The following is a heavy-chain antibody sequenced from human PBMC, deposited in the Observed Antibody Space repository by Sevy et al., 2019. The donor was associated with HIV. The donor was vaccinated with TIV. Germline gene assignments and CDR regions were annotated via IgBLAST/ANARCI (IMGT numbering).Heavy chain of an antibody. Sequence: GGSLRLSCAASGFMFSSYDMNWVRQAPGKGLEWVSYISSTGSTLNYADSVRGRFTISRDNAKNSVFLQMNSLRAEDTAFYYCARDLPPSATTVAHSDYWGQGSLVTVSS. V-gene: IGHV3-48*03. CDR2: ISSTGSTL. CDR3: ARDLPPSATTVAHSDY. D-gene: IGHD4-17*01. CDR1: GFMFSSYD. J-gene: IGHJ4*02.